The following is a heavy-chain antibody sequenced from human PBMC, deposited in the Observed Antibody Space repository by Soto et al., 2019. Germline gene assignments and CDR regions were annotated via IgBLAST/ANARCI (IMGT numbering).Heavy chain of an antibody. CDR1: GYTFSGYA. D-gene: IGHD5-18*01. Sequence: GASVKVSCKTSGYTFSGYAMHWVRQAPGQRLEWMGWINAGNGNTKYSQKFQGRVTITRDTSASTAYMELSSLRSEDTAVYYCAREGSKLWLPDYWGQGTLVTVSS. CDR3: AREGSKLWLPDY. J-gene: IGHJ4*02. CDR2: INAGNGNT. V-gene: IGHV1-3*01.